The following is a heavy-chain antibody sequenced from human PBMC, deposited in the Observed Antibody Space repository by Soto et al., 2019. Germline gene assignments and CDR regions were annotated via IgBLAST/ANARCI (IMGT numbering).Heavy chain of an antibody. CDR3: ARAEAIVHFDY. Sequence: SRFTVSNNYMSWIRHAPGNGLEWVSYISSSGSTIYYADSVKGRFTISRDNAKNSLYLQMNSLRAEDTAVYYCARAEAIVHFDYWGQGTLVTVSS. J-gene: IGHJ4*02. CDR1: RFTVSNNY. V-gene: IGHV3-11*01. CDR2: ISSSGSTI. D-gene: IGHD3-22*01.